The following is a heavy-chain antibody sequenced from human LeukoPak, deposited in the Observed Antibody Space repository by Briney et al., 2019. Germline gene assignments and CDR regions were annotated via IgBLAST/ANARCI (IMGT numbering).Heavy chain of an antibody. CDR1: DDSITGFY. CDR2: IHNSGNS. Sequence: SETLSLICTVSDDSITGFYGNWIRQPPGKGREWIAYIHNSGNSNYNPSLKSRVTISADTPQNHFSLKKDSATAAGTAVYFCARFRFCSGTPCFYDFDYWGPGILVTVSS. J-gene: IGHJ4*02. CDR3: ARFRFCSGTPCFYDFDY. D-gene: IGHD2-2*01. V-gene: IGHV4-59*01.